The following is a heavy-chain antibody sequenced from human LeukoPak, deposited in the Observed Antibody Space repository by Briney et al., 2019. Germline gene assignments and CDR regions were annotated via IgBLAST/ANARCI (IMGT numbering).Heavy chain of an antibody. D-gene: IGHD6-19*01. CDR3: ARHSSGWSWGYYGMDV. CDR1: GVSISTSTQY. CDR2: VYYTGRT. J-gene: IGHJ6*02. Sequence: NASEPLSLTCTVSGVSISTSTQYWGWLRQPPGKGLEWIGSVYYTGRTYYNPSLKSRVTISVNPSKNQFSLKLSSVTAADTAVYYCARHSSGWSWGYYGMDVWGQGTTVTVSS. V-gene: IGHV4-39*01.